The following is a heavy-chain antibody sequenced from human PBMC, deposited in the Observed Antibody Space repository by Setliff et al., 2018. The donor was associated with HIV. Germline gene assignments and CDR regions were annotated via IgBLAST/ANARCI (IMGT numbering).Heavy chain of an antibody. V-gene: IGHV4-59*08. Sequence: SETLSLTCSVSGGSISTSHWSWIRQPPGKGLEWIGYIYKSGSTNCNPSLKSRVTISVDTSKNQFSLKLSSVTAADTAVYYCARVVGYYDSSGYPNYYYYYMDVWGKGTTVTVSS. CDR1: GGSISTSH. D-gene: IGHD3-22*01. CDR3: ARVVGYYDSSGYPNYYYYYMDV. CDR2: IYKSGST. J-gene: IGHJ6*03.